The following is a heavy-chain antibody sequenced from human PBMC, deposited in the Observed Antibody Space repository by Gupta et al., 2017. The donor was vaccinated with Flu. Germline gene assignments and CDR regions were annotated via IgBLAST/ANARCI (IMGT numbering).Heavy chain of an antibody. Sequence: DVQLLESGGGLVQPGGSLRLSCAASGFTFSTYAMSWVRQAPGKGLEWVSSISRNDGSTYYGDSARGRFTISRDNSKNTLFLQMNSLRAEDTAIYYCARKYSGCDYWGQGTLVTVSS. J-gene: IGHJ4*02. CDR3: ARKYSGCDY. D-gene: IGHD5-12*01. CDR1: GFTFSTYA. V-gene: IGHV3-23*01. CDR2: ISRNDGST.